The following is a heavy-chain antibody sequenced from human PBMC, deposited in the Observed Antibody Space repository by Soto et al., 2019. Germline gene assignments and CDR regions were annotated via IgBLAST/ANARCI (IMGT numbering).Heavy chain of an antibody. CDR1: GFSLSTSGVG. CDR2: IYWDDDK. J-gene: IGHJ4*02. CDR3: AHQENIVAGFDY. Sequence: SGPTLVKPTQILTLTCTFSGFSLSTSGVGVGWIRQPPGKALEWLALIYWDDDKRYSPSLKSRLTITKDTSKNQVVLTMTNMDPVDTATYYCAHQENIVAGFDYWGQGTLVTVSS. V-gene: IGHV2-5*02. D-gene: IGHD5-12*01.